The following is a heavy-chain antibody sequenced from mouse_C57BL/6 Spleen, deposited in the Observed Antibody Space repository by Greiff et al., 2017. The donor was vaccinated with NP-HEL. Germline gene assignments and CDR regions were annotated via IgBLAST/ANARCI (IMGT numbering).Heavy chain of an antibody. Sequence: VQLQQPGAELVKPGASVKLSCKASGYTFTSYWMQWVKQRPGQGLEWIGEIDPSDSYTNYNQKFKGKATLTVDTSSSTAYMQLSSLTSEDSAVYYCASYYSKDFAYWGQGTLVTVSA. D-gene: IGHD2-5*01. CDR2: IDPSDSYT. CDR3: ASYYSKDFAY. J-gene: IGHJ3*01. V-gene: IGHV1-50*01. CDR1: GYTFTSYW.